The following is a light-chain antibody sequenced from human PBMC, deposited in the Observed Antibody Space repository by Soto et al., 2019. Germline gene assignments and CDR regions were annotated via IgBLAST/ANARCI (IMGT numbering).Light chain of an antibody. Sequence: EIVLTQSPGTLSLSPGERGTLSCRASQSVSSSYLAWYQQKPGQAPSLVIYGASSRATGIPDRFSGSGSGTDFTLTITRLEPEDFAVYYCQQYGSSPIFGQGTKLEIK. J-gene: IGKJ2*01. CDR2: GAS. CDR1: QSVSSSY. CDR3: QQYGSSPI. V-gene: IGKV3-20*01.